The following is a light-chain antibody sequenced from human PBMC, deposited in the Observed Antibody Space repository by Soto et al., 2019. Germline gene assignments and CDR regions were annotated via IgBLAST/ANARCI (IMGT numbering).Light chain of an antibody. Sequence: DIQMTQSPSTLAASVGDTVTMTCRSSSKWLAWYQKKQGKAPKLLIYDVSNLERGVPPRFSGSTSRAESTLTITVLQPDDLRTYYCQHATDFTFGQGTKVEIK. CDR1: SSKW. J-gene: IGKJ2*01. V-gene: IGKV1-5*01. CDR2: DVS. CDR3: QHATDFT.